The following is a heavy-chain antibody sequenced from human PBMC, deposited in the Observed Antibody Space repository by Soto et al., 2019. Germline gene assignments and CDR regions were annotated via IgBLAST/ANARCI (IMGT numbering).Heavy chain of an antibody. Sequence: GGSLRLSCASSGFTFITYSINWVRQAPGKGLEWISYISDNSSVIYYADAVKGRFTISRDNAKNSPYLQMNSLRDEDTAVYYCARDRDAYCSKGICSGPYFDYWGQGTLVTVSS. J-gene: IGHJ4*02. V-gene: IGHV3-48*02. CDR1: GFTFITYS. D-gene: IGHD2-8*01. CDR3: ARDRDAYCSKGICSGPYFDY. CDR2: ISDNSSVI.